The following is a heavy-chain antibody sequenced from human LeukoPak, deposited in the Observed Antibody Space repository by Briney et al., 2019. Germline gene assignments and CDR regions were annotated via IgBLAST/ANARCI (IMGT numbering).Heavy chain of an antibody. CDR2: ISGSGGNT. CDR1: GFTFSSYA. D-gene: IGHD5-18*01. J-gene: IGHJ4*02. CDR3: AKDLGRYNYGYVDY. Sequence: GGSLRLSCAASGFTFSSYAMRWVRQAPGKGLEWVSDISGSGGNTNYADSVKGRFTISRDNSKNTLYLQMNSLRAEDTAIYYCAKDLGRYNYGYVDYWGQGSLVTVSS. V-gene: IGHV3-23*01.